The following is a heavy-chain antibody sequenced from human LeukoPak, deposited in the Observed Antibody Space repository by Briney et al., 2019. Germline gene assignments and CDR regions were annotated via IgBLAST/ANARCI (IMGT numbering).Heavy chain of an antibody. V-gene: IGHV1-2*02. D-gene: IGHD5/OR15-5a*01. CDR1: GYTFTDYY. CDR2: INPSNGAA. J-gene: IGHJ3*02. CDR3: ARDGILSTKNAFDI. Sequence: GASVKVSCKASGYTFTDYYIHWVRQAPGQGLECMGWINPSNGAATYAPKFHGRLTITRDTSISTAYMELSSLGSDDTAVYFCARDGILSTKNAFDIWGQGTMVTVSS.